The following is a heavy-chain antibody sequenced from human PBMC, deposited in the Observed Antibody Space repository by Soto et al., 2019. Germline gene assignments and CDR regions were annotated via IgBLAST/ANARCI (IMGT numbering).Heavy chain of an antibody. D-gene: IGHD1-26*01. CDR2: IYHAGST. Sequence: QVQLQESGPRLVKPSGTLSLTCTVSGGSITNSNWWRWVRLPPAKGLEWIGDIYHAGSTKYNPSLARRVTMSVVTSNNQFALTLTSVTAADTAVYFCARGPPIVGNTTPLDSWGQGTLVTVS. J-gene: IGHJ4*02. CDR1: GGSITNSNW. CDR3: ARGPPIVGNTTPLDS. V-gene: IGHV4-4*02.